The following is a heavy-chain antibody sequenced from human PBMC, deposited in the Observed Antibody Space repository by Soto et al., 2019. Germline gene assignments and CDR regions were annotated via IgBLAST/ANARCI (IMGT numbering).Heavy chain of an antibody. CDR3: ARDMAEAGPDY. CDR2: ISYDGSNK. J-gene: IGHJ4*02. V-gene: IGHV3-30-3*01. CDR1: GFTFSSYA. D-gene: IGHD6-13*01. Sequence: QVQLVESGGGVVQPGRSLRLSCAASGFTFSSYAMHWVRQAPGKGLEWVAVISYDGSNKYYADSVKGRFTISRDNSKNTLYLQMNSLRAEDTAVYYCARDMAEAGPDYWGQGTLVTVSS.